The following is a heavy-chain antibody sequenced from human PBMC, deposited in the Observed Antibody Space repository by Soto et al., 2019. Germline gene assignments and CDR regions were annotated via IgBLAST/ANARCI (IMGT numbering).Heavy chain of an antibody. CDR1: GYTFTSYG. Sequence: QVQLVQSGAEVKKPRASVKVSCKASGYTFTSYGISWVRQAPGQGLEWMGWMSAYNGNTNYAQKLQGRVTMTTDTSTSTAYMELRSMRSDDTAVYYCARTEFSCWPGDWFDPWGQGTLVTVSS. J-gene: IGHJ5*02. V-gene: IGHV1-18*01. CDR3: ARTEFSCWPGDWFDP. CDR2: MSAYNGNT. D-gene: IGHD6-19*01.